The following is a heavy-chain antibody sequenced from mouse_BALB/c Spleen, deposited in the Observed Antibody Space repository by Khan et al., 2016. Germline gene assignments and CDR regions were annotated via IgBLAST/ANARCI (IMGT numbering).Heavy chain of an antibody. V-gene: IGHV1S137*01. Sequence: QVQLQQSGPELVRPGESVKISCKGSGYKFTDYPMHWVKQSHAKTLEGRGVISIYCDNTNYNQKFESKATMTGDKSTSTAYIELAILTSDTSAIYSCARDGPRPFEYWGQGTTLTVSS. CDR1: GYKFTDYP. CDR2: ISIYCDNT. CDR3: ARDGPRPFEY. J-gene: IGHJ2*01.